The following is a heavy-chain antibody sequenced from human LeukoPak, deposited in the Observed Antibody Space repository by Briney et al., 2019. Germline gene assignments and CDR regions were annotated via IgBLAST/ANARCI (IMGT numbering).Heavy chain of an antibody. J-gene: IGHJ4*02. CDR3: ARDFPPRHVCSGGSCYLDY. CDR2: IRSKAYNYAT. Sequence: GGSLKLSCAASGFTFSGSAMHWVRQASGKGLEWVGRIRSKAYNYATAYAASVKGRFTISRDNAKNSLYLQMNSLRDEDTAVSYCARDFPPRHVCSGGSCYLDYWGQGTLVTVSS. CDR1: GFTFSGSA. D-gene: IGHD2-15*01. V-gene: IGHV3-73*01.